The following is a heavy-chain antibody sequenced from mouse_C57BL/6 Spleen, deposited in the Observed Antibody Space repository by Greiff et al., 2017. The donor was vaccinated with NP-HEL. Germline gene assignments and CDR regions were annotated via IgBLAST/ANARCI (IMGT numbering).Heavy chain of an antibody. CDR3: ARSGVTTRYYAMDY. V-gene: IGHV1-52*01. Sequence: QVQLQQPGAELVRPGSSVKLSYKASGYTFTSYWMHWVKQRPIQGLEWIGNIDPSDSETHYNQKFKDKATLTVDKSSSTAYMQLSSLTSEDSAVYYCARSGVTTRYYAMDYWGQGTSVTVSS. CDR2: IDPSDSET. D-gene: IGHD2-2*01. J-gene: IGHJ4*01. CDR1: GYTFTSYW.